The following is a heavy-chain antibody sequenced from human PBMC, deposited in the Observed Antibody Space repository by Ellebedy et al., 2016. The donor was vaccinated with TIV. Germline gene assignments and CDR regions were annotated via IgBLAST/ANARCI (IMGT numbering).Heavy chain of an antibody. CDR1: GYTFTGYY. Sequence: AASVKVSCKASGYTFTGYYMHWVRQAPGQGLEWMGRINPNSGGTNYAQKFQGRVTMTRDTSISTAYMELSRLRSDDTVVYYCARALSGSLEGGAFDIWGQGTMVTVSS. V-gene: IGHV1-2*05. CDR3: ARALSGSLEGGAFDI. D-gene: IGHD1-26*01. CDR2: INPNSGGT. J-gene: IGHJ3*02.